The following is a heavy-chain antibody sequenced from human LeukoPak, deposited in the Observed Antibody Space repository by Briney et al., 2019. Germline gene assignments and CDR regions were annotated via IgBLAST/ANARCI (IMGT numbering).Heavy chain of an antibody. CDR2: ISYDGSNK. V-gene: IGHV3-30-3*01. CDR1: GFTFSSYA. J-gene: IGHJ4*02. D-gene: IGHD7-27*01. CDR3: AREVWGQVYFDY. Sequence: GGSLRLSCAASGFTFSSYAMHWVRQAPGKGLEWVSVISYDGSNKYYADSVKGRFTISRDNSKNTLYLQMNSLRAEDTAVYYCAREVWGQVYFDYWGQGTLVTVSS.